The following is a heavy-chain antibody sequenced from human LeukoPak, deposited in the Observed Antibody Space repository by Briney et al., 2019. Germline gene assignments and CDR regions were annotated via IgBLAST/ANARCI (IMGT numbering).Heavy chain of an antibody. CDR1: GFTFSNSA. J-gene: IGHJ4*02. CDR2: ISANGGST. V-gene: IGHV3-23*01. D-gene: IGHD1-26*01. Sequence: GGSLRLSCAASGFTFSNSATSWVRQAPGKGLEWVSGISANGGSTYYADSVKGRFTISRDNSKSTLYLQMNSLRAEDTAIYYCAKAGSIRFDYWGQGTLVTVSS. CDR3: AKAGSIRFDY.